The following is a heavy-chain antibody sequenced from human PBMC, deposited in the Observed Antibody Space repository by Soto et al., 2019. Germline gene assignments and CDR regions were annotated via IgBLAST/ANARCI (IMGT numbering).Heavy chain of an antibody. CDR2: INSDGSST. V-gene: IGHV3-74*01. CDR1: GFTFSSYW. D-gene: IGHD6-13*01. J-gene: IGHJ3*02. CDR3: ARVPAAEIAFDI. Sequence: SGGSLRLSCAASGFTFSSYWMHWVRQAPGKGLVWVSRINSDGSSTSYADSVKGRFTISRDNAENTLYLQMNSLRAEDTAVYYCARVPAAEIAFDIWGQGTMVTVSS.